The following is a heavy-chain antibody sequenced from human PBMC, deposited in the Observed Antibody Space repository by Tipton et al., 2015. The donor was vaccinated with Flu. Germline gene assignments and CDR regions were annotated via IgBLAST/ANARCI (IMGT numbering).Heavy chain of an antibody. CDR1: GYSISSGYY. V-gene: IGHV4-38-2*01. D-gene: IGHD3-16*01. J-gene: IGHJ4*02. CDR2: IYHSGST. Sequence: TLSLTCAVSGYSISSGYYWGWIRQPPGKGLEWIGSIYHSGSTYYNPSLKSRVTISVDTSKNQFSLKLSSVTAADTAVYYCARSPGFWGIYYFDYWGQGTLVTVSS. CDR3: ARSPGFWGIYYFDY.